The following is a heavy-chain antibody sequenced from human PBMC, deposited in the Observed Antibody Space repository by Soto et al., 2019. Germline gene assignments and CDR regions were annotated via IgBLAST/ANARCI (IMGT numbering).Heavy chain of an antibody. CDR2: IYWDDDT. Sequence: QITLKEAGPTLVKPTQTLTLTCSFSGFSLITSGVGVGWIRQPPGKALEWLALIYWDDDTCYSTSLRNRLTITKDTASNQVVLTMTNMDPADTGTYYCAHTMAPRILDSWGQGTLVTVSS. J-gene: IGHJ4*02. V-gene: IGHV2-5*02. CDR3: AHTMAPRILDS. CDR1: GFSLITSGVG.